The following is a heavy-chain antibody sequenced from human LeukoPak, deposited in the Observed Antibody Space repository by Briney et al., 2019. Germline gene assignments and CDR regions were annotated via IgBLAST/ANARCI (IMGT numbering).Heavy chain of an antibody. CDR3: ARSIRFLGSPAPLNAFDI. D-gene: IGHD3-3*01. Sequence: GGSLRLSCAASGFTFSSYGMHWVRQAPGKGLEWVSSISSSSSYIYYADSVKGRFTISRDNAKNSLYLQMNSLRAEDTAVYYCARSIRFLGSPAPLNAFDIWGQGTMVTVSS. CDR2: ISSSSSYI. V-gene: IGHV3-21*01. CDR1: GFTFSSYG. J-gene: IGHJ3*02.